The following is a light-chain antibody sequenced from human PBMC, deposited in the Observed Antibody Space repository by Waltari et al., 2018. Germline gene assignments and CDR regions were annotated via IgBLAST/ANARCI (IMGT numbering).Light chain of an antibody. Sequence: EIVLTQSPGTLSLSPGERSTLSCRASQSVSRTLAWYQQKPGQAPKLLIYGASSRATGIPDRFTGSGSGTDFSITISSLEPEDFVIYFCQHYVRLPATFGQGTKVEIK. CDR3: QHYVRLPAT. V-gene: IGKV3-20*01. CDR1: QSVSRT. CDR2: GAS. J-gene: IGKJ1*01.